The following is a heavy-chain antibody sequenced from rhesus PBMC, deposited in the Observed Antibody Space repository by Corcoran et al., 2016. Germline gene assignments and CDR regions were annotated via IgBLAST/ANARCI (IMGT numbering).Heavy chain of an antibody. D-gene: IGHD6-31*01. CDR2: ISYTGGST. CDR3: ARVPDGAAAGYFDY. Sequence: EVQLVESGGGLAKHGGSLRLSLRSSGFRLIGSSVYWVRQAPGKGLEWVSGISYTGGSTYYADSVKGRFTISRENAKNTLYLQMDSLRAEDTAVYYCARVPDGAAAGYFDYWGQGVLVTVSS. CDR1: GFRLIGSS. V-gene: IGHV3S18*01. J-gene: IGHJ4*01.